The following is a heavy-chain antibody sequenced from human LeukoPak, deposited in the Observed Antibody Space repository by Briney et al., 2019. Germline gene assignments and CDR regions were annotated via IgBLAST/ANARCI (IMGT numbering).Heavy chain of an antibody. CDR2: MNPNSGNT. V-gene: IGHV1-8*01. Sequence: ASVKVSCKASGYTFTSYDINWVRQAAGQGLEWMGWMNPNSGNTAYAQKFQGRVAMTRNTSISTAYMELSSLRSEDTAVYYCARLNPGFSDAFDIWGQGTMVTVSS. D-gene: IGHD1-14*01. CDR1: GYTFTSYD. CDR3: ARLNPGFSDAFDI. J-gene: IGHJ3*02.